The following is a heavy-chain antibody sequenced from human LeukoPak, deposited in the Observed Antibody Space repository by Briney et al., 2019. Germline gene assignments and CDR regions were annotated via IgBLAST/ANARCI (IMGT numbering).Heavy chain of an antibody. CDR3: ARSSGSYYPEFDY. J-gene: IGHJ4*02. V-gene: IGHV1-2*02. Sequence: GASVKVSCKASGYTFTGYYMHWVRQAPGQGLEWMGWINPNSDGTNYAQKFQGRVTMTRDTSISTAYMELSRLRSDDTAVYYCARSSGSYYPEFDYWGQGTLVTVSS. CDR1: GYTFTGYY. D-gene: IGHD1-26*01. CDR2: INPNSDGT.